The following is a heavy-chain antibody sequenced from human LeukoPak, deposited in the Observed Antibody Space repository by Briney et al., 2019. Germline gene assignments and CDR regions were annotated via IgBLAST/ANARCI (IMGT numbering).Heavy chain of an antibody. Sequence: GSSVKVSCKASGGTFSSYAISWVRQAPGQGLEWMGGIIHILGTANYAQKFQGRVTITTDESTSTAYMELSSLRSEDTAVYYCARLPQEYGDYEWSGGNYFDYWGQGTLVTVSS. CDR1: GGTFSSYA. D-gene: IGHD4-17*01. CDR3: ARLPQEYGDYEWSGGNYFDY. V-gene: IGHV1-69*05. CDR2: IIHILGTA. J-gene: IGHJ4*02.